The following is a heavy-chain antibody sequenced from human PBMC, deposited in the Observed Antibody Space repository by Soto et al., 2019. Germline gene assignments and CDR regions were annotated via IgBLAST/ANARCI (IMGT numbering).Heavy chain of an antibody. Sequence: QVTLKESGPVLVKPTETLTLTCTVSGFSLSNARMGVSWIRQPPGKALEWLAHIFSNDEKSYSTSLKSRLTTPQGTXXSQVVLTMTNMDPVDTATYYCARIREMATITSFDYWGQGTLVTVSS. CDR1: GFSLSNARMG. CDR2: IFSNDEK. D-gene: IGHD5-12*01. CDR3: ARIREMATITSFDY. J-gene: IGHJ4*02. V-gene: IGHV2-26*01.